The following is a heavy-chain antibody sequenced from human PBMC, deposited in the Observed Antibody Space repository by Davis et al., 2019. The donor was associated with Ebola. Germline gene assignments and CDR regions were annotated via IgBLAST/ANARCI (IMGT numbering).Heavy chain of an antibody. CDR1: GGSISSSSYY. Sequence: SETLSLTCTVSGGSISSSSYYWGWIRQPPGKGLEWIGSIYYSGSTTYNSSLKSRVTISMDTSRNQFSLKLSSVTAADTAVYYCARALKDYWGQGTLVTVSS. CDR3: ARALKDY. CDR2: IYYSGST. J-gene: IGHJ4*02. V-gene: IGHV4-39*07.